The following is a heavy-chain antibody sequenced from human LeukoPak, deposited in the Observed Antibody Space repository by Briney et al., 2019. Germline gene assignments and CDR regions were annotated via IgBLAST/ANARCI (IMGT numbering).Heavy chain of an antibody. Sequence: PSETLSLPCTVSGGSIISYYWSWIRQPPGKGLEWIGYIYSSGNIKCNPSLRSRDTISVDTSKNQFSLRLTSVTAADSAVYYCVRHPSSGWYDYWGQGALVTVSS. CDR1: GGSIISYY. V-gene: IGHV4-59*08. J-gene: IGHJ4*02. CDR3: VRHPSSGWYDY. CDR2: IYSSGNI. D-gene: IGHD6-19*01.